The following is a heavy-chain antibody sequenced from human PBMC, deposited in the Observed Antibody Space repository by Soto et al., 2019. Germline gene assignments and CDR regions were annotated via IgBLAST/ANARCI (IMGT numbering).Heavy chain of an antibody. V-gene: IGHV4-59*01. Sequence: PSETLSLTCTVSGGSISSYYWSWIRQPPGKGLEWIGYIYYSGSTNYNPSLKSRVTISVDTSKNQFSLKLSSVTAADTAVYYCARVVVAATNNWFDPWGQGTLVTVSS. CDR3: ARVVVAATNNWFDP. J-gene: IGHJ5*02. CDR2: IYYSGST. CDR1: GGSISSYY. D-gene: IGHD2-15*01.